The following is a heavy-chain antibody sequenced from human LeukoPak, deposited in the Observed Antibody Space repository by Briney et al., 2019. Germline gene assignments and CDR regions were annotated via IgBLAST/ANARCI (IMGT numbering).Heavy chain of an antibody. CDR1: GHTFTGYY. D-gene: IGHD3-3*01. V-gene: IGHV1-2*02. CDR2: INPNSGGT. Sequence: ASVKVSCRASGHTFTGYYMHWVRQAPGQGLEWMGWINPNSGGTNYAQKFQGRVTMTRDTSISTAYMKLTRLRSDDTAVYYCVASTVFGVVIIESGLFDYWGQGTLVTVSS. CDR3: VASTVFGVVIIESGLFDY. J-gene: IGHJ4*02.